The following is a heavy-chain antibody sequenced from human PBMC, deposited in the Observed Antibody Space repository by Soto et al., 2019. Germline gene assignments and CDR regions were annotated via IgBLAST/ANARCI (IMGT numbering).Heavy chain of an antibody. CDR3: ARVSKAVNPYYFDY. V-gene: IGHV3-33*01. D-gene: IGHD4-17*01. Sequence: QVQLVESGGGVVQPGRSLRLSCAASGFTFSSYGMHWVRQAPGKGLEWVAVIWYDGSNKYYADSVKGRFTISRDNSKNTLYLQMNSLRAEDTAVYYCARVSKAVNPYYFDYWGQGTLVTVSS. CDR2: IWYDGSNK. CDR1: GFTFSSYG. J-gene: IGHJ4*02.